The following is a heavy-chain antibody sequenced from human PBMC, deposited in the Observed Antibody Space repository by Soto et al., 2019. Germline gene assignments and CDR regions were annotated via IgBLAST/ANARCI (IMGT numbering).Heavy chain of an antibody. V-gene: IGHV4-34*01. CDR3: VSKLGSCTGGSCNWYFDL. CDR1: GGSFSGFY. J-gene: IGHJ2*01. Sequence: QVQLQQWGAGLLKPSETLSLTCAVYGGSFSGFYWSWIRQPPGKGLEWIGEINHSGSTNYNPSLKSRVTISADTSKNQFSLQLSSVTAADTAVYYVVSKLGSCTGGSCNWYFDLWGRGTLVTVSS. D-gene: IGHD2-15*01. CDR2: INHSGST.